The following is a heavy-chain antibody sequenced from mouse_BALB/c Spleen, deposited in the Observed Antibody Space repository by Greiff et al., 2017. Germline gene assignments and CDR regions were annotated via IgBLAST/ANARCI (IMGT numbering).Heavy chain of an antibody. CDR1: GFSLTSYG. D-gene: IGHD1-1*01. CDR3: ARDGIYYYGSSYGGFAY. J-gene: IGHJ3*01. V-gene: IGHV2-9*02. Sequence: VQGVESGPGLVAPSQSLSITCTVSGFSLTSYGVHWVRQPPGKGLEWLGVIWAGGSTNYNSALMSRLSISKDNSKSQVFLKMNSLQTDDTAMYYCARDGIYYYGSSYGGFAYWGQGTLVTVSA. CDR2: IWAGGST.